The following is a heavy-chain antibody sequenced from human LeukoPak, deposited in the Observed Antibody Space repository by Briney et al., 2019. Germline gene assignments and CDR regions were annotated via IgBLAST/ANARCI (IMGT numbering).Heavy chain of an antibody. V-gene: IGHV3-64*01. CDR2: INGNGGRT. J-gene: IGHJ3*02. Sequence: PGGSLRLSCAASGFTFNGFTFNDYAMHWVRQAPGKGLEYVSGINGNGGRTYYANSAKGRFTISRDNSKNTLYLRMGSLRDEDMAVYYCARERYSVNDFDALDIWGQGTMVTVSS. CDR1: GFTFNGFTFNDYA. CDR3: ARERYSVNDFDALDI. D-gene: IGHD5/OR15-5a*01.